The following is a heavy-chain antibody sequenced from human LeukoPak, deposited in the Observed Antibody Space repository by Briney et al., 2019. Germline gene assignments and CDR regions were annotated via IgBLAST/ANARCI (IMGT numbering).Heavy chain of an antibody. D-gene: IGHD2/OR15-2a*01. CDR3: ASGLLRFDY. Sequence: SETLSLTCTDSGGSIRSYYWSWIRQPPGKGLEWIGYIYYSGSTNYNPSLKSRVTISVDTSKNQFSLKLSSVTAADTAVYYCASGLLRFDYWGQGTLVTVSS. V-gene: IGHV4-59*01. CDR1: GGSIRSYY. CDR2: IYYSGST. J-gene: IGHJ4*02.